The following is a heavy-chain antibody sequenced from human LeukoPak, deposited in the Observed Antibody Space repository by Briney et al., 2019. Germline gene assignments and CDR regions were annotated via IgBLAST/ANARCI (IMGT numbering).Heavy chain of an antibody. J-gene: IGHJ3*02. Sequence: PGGSLRLSCAASGFTFSSYWMSWVRQAPGKGLEWVANIKQDGSEKYYVDSVKGRFTISRDNAKNSLYLQTNSLRAEDTAVYYCARHRAQRYYYDSTAGIDAFDIWGQGTMITVSS. CDR2: IKQDGSEK. D-gene: IGHD3-22*01. V-gene: IGHV3-7*01. CDR1: GFTFSSYW. CDR3: ARHRAQRYYYDSTAGIDAFDI.